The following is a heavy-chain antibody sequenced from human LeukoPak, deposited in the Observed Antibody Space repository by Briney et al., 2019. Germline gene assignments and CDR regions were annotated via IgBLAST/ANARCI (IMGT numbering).Heavy chain of an antibody. CDR3: ARSGGQQLVPSAFDI. V-gene: IGHV4-31*03. D-gene: IGHD6-13*01. Sequence: TSQTLSLTCTVSGGSISSGGYYWSWIRQHPGKGLEWIGYIYYSGSTYYNPSLKSRVTISVDTSKNQFSLKLSSVTAADTAVYYCARSGGQQLVPSAFDIWGQGTMVTVSS. J-gene: IGHJ3*02. CDR2: IYYSGST. CDR1: GGSISSGGYY.